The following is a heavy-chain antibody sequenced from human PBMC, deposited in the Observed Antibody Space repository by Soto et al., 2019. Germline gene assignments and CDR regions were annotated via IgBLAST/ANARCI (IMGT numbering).Heavy chain of an antibody. J-gene: IGHJ3*02. D-gene: IGHD6-13*01. CDR1: GFTFSSSS. CDR3: ARVIEAAGAFDI. CDR2: ISSSSSTI. Sequence: EVQLVESGGGLVQPGGSLRLSCAASGFTFSSSSMNWVRQAPGKGLEWVSYISSSSSTIYYAASVKVRCTISRDNAKNSLYLHMNSLRAEATAVYYCARVIEAAGAFDIWGQGTMVTVSS. V-gene: IGHV3-48*01.